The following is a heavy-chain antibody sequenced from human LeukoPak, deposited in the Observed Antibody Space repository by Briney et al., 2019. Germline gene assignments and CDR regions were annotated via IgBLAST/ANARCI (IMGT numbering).Heavy chain of an antibody. CDR1: GGSISSYY. Sequence: PSETLSLTCTVSGGSISSYYWSWIRQPAGKGLEWIGRIYTSGSTNYNPSLKSRVTMSVDTSKNQFSLKLSSVTAADTAVYYCARDIDFWSSHSGNWFDPWGQGTLVTVSS. J-gene: IGHJ5*02. D-gene: IGHD3-3*01. CDR3: ARDIDFWSSHSGNWFDP. V-gene: IGHV4-4*07. CDR2: IYTSGST.